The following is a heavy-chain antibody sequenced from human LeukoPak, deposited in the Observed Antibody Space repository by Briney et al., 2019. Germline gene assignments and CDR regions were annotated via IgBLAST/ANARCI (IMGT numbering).Heavy chain of an antibody. CDR3: ASRVDGSGNSVFYGMDV. CDR1: GFTSSSFS. V-gene: IGHV3-48*01. D-gene: IGHD3-10*01. J-gene: IGHJ6*02. CDR2: ISSSSSDI. Sequence: GGSLRLSCAASGFTSSSFSVNWVRQAPGKGLEWVSYISSSSSDIYYADSVKGRFTISRDNAKNSLYLQMNSLRGEDTAVYYCASRVDGSGNSVFYGMDVWGQGTTVTVSS.